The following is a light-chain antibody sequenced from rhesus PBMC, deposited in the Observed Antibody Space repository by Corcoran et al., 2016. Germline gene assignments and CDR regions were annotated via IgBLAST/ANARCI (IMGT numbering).Light chain of an antibody. Sequence: DIQMTQSPSSLSASVGDRVTITCRSRQRISNYLAWYQQKPGKVPKLLIYGASTLESGVPSRFSGSGAGTDVTLIINSLQPEDFCTYYCQQLNSHPLTFGGGTKVEIK. V-gene: IGKV1-44*03. CDR3: QQLNSHPLT. CDR1: QRISNY. J-gene: IGKJ4*01. CDR2: GAS.